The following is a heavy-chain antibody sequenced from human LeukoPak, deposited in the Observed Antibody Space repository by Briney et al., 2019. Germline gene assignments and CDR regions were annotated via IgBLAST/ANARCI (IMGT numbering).Heavy chain of an antibody. CDR1: GFTFSSYS. D-gene: IGHD6-19*01. V-gene: IGHV3-23*01. CDR3: AKAKYPVAGSNYFDY. J-gene: IGHJ4*02. Sequence: GGSLRLSCAASGFTFSSYSMNWVRQAPGKGLEWVSSISGNGGSTYYADSVEGRFTISRDNSKNTLYLQMNSLRADDTAVYYCAKAKYPVAGSNYFDYWGQGTLVTVSS. CDR2: ISGNGGST.